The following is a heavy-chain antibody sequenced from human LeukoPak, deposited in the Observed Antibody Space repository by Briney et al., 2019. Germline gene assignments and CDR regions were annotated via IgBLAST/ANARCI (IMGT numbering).Heavy chain of an antibody. CDR2: IYYSGST. CDR1: GGSISSYY. Sequence: SETLSLTCTVSGGSISSYYWSWIRQPPGKGLEWIGYIYYSGSTNYNPSLKSRVTMSVDTSKNQFSLKLSSVTAADTAVYYCAKGYYDYVWGSYYFDYWGQGTLVTVSS. D-gene: IGHD3-16*01. V-gene: IGHV4-59*01. J-gene: IGHJ4*02. CDR3: AKGYYDYVWGSYYFDY.